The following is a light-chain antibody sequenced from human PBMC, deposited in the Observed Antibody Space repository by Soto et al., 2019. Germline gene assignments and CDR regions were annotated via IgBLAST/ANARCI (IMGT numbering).Light chain of an antibody. CDR2: MTS. V-gene: IGKV1-5*03. Sequence: DIQMTQSPSTLSASVGDRVTITCRASQSIDSSLAWYQQKPGKAPKLLIYMTSNLESGVPSRFSGSGSGTEFTLTISILQPDDFATYYCKQYNSYSTFGQGTKVEIK. CDR1: QSIDSS. CDR3: KQYNSYST. J-gene: IGKJ1*01.